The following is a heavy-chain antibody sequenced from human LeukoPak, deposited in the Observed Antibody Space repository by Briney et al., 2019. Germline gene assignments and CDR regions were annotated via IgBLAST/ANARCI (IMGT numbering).Heavy chain of an antibody. D-gene: IGHD3-22*01. CDR2: NYYSGST. CDR3: ASQSSGYYLGWFVP. CDR1: GGSISSYY. J-gene: IGHJ5*02. V-gene: IGHV4-59*01. Sequence: SETLSLTCTVSGGSISSYYWSWIRQPPGKGLEWIGYNYYSGSTNYNHSLQSRVTISVDTSKNQFSLKLSSVTAADTAVYYCASQSSGYYLGWFVPWGERALVTVSS.